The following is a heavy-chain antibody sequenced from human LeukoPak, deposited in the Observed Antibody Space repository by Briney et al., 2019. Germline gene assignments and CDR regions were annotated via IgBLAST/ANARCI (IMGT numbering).Heavy chain of an antibody. CDR3: ARAMGGSGSYYNEFYYGMDV. J-gene: IGHJ6*02. D-gene: IGHD3-10*01. V-gene: IGHV1-69*13. CDR2: IIPIFGTA. Sequence: SVKVSCKASGYTFINYYMHWVRQAPGQGLEWMGGIIPIFGTANYAQKFQGRVTITADESTSTAYMELSSLRSEDTAVYYCARAMGGSGSYYNEFYYGMDVWGQGTTVTVSS. CDR1: GYTFINYY.